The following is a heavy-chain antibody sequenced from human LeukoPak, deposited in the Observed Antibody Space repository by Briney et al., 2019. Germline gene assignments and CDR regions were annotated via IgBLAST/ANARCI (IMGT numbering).Heavy chain of an antibody. J-gene: IGHJ4*02. Sequence: SVKVSCKASGGTFSSYAISWVRQAPGQGLEWMGGFIPIFGTANYAQNFQGRVTITADESTRKAYMELSSLRSEDTAVYCCARDLYDILTGYYLDYWGQGTLVTVSS. CDR3: ARDLYDILTGYYLDY. CDR2: FIPIFGTA. D-gene: IGHD3-9*01. CDR1: GGTFSSYA. V-gene: IGHV1-69*13.